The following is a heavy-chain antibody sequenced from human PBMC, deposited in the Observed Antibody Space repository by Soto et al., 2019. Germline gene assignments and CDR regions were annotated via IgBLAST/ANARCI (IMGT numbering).Heavy chain of an antibody. CDR1: GGSFSGYY. D-gene: IGHD3-3*01. CDR2: INHSGST. V-gene: IGHV4-34*01. J-gene: IGHJ6*02. Sequence: QVQLQQWGAGLLKPSETLSLTCAVYGGSFSGYYWSWIRQPPGKGLEWIGEINHSGSTNYNPSLKSRVTISVDTCKNQFSLKLSSVTAADTAVYYCARGFWAIFGVVTTNYYGMDVWGQGTTVTVSS. CDR3: ARGFWAIFGVVTTNYYGMDV.